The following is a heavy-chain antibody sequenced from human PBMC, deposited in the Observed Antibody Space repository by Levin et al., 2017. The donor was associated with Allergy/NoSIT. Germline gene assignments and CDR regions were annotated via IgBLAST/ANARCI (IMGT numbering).Heavy chain of an antibody. V-gene: IGHV1-18*04. J-gene: IGHJ4*02. D-gene: IGHD2-21*01. CDR3: TKVVSRSLNH. CDR1: PDIFSNFA. Sequence: ASVKVSCKASPDIFSNFAISWVRQAPGQGPEWMGWISPHNGITNYAQRLQDRFIMTTDKSTFTVFMELRSLTSDDTAIYFCTKVVSRSLNHWGQGTLVTVSS. CDR2: ISPHNGIT.